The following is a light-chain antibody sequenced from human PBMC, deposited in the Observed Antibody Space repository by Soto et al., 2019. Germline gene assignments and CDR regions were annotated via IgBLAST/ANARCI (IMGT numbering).Light chain of an antibody. Sequence: QSVLTQPASVSGSPGQSITISCTGTTSDVGGYNYVSWYQHYPGKAPKLMIYDVSSRPSGVSDRFSGSKSGNTASLTISGLQAEDEADYYCSSFRSSSTYVFGTGTKATVL. J-gene: IGLJ1*01. CDR1: TSDVGGYNY. CDR3: SSFRSSSTYV. CDR2: DVS. V-gene: IGLV2-14*03.